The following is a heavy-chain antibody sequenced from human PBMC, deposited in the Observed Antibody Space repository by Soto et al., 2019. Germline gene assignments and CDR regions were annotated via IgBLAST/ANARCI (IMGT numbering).Heavy chain of an antibody. V-gene: IGHV1-69*12. CDR1: GGTFGSYA. Sequence: QVQLVQSGAEVKKPGSSVKVSCKASGGTFGSYAISWVRQAPGQGLEWMGGIIPIFGTANYAQKFQGRVTITADESTSTAYMELSSLRSEDTAAYYCASGPWGATVQAFDYWGQGTLVTVSS. CDR2: IIPIFGTA. D-gene: IGHD1-26*01. CDR3: ASGPWGATVQAFDY. J-gene: IGHJ4*02.